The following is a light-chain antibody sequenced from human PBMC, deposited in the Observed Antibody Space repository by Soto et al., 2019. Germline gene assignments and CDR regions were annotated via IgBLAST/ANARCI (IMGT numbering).Light chain of an antibody. V-gene: IGLV2-23*01. Sequence: QSVLTQSASVSGSPGQPITISCTGTSSEFGTYSVVSWYQQHPGKAPKLLIYEGTKRPSGVSNRFSASESGNTASLTISGLQAEDEAVYYCHSYARSTLVFGGGTKLTVL. J-gene: IGLJ3*02. CDR2: EGT. CDR3: HSYARSTLV. CDR1: SSEFGTYSV.